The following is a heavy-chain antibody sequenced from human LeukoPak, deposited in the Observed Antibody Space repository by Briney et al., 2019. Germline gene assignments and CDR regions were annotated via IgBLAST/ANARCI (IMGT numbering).Heavy chain of an antibody. CDR3: ARHPKYSSGLDY. Sequence: SETLSLTCTVSGGSISSSSYYWGWIRQPPGKGLEWIGSIYYSGSTYYNPSLKSRVTISVDTSKNQFSLKLSSVTAADTAVYYCARHPKYSSGLDYWGQGTLVTVSS. V-gene: IGHV4-39*01. D-gene: IGHD6-19*01. CDR1: GGSISSSSYY. J-gene: IGHJ4*02. CDR2: IYYSGST.